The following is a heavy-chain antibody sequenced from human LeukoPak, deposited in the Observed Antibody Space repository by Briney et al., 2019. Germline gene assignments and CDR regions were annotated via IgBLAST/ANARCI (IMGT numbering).Heavy chain of an antibody. J-gene: IGHJ4*02. CDR3: AKDGGGWYTSGWYYFDY. Sequence: GGSLRLSCAASGFTFNNYAMSWVRQAPGKGLEWVSSLSGSGSNTYYADSVKGRFTISRDNSKNTVYLQMNSLRADDTAVYYCAKDGGGWYTSGWYYFDYWGQGTLVTVSS. V-gene: IGHV3-23*01. CDR2: LSGSGSNT. D-gene: IGHD6-19*01. CDR1: GFTFNNYA.